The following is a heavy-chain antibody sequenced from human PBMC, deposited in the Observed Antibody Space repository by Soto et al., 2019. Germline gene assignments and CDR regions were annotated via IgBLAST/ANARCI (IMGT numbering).Heavy chain of an antibody. CDR2: SSAYNGNT. D-gene: IGHD3-16*01. Sequence: QVQLVQSGAEVKKPGDSVKVSCKTSGYTFTNFGLSWVRQAPGQGLEWMGWSSAYNGNTNYAQNFPGRDSMPTDTSTSTAYMELRSLRSDDTAVNYCARGGTPIASWGQGTLVTVSS. V-gene: IGHV1-18*01. CDR1: GYTFTNFG. J-gene: IGHJ4*02. CDR3: ARGGTPIAS.